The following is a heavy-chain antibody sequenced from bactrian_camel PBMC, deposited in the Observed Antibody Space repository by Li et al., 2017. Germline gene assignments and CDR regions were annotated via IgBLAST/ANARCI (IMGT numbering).Heavy chain of an antibody. CDR2: IDKNGHT. V-gene: IGHV3S26*01. Sequence: HVQLVESGGGLVQPGGSLRLTCVASGYTISSGCMGWFRQAPGKEREGVAAIDKNGHTSYADSVKGRFTISIDNAKSTLYLQMNNLRADDTAMYYCAIGLFADFGLGRGTQVTVS. J-gene: IGHJ4*01. CDR1: GYTISSGC. D-gene: IGHD5*01.